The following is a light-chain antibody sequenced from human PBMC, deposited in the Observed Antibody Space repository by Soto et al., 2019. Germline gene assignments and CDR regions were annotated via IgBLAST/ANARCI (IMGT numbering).Light chain of an antibody. CDR3: QRYDSIPPT. CDR1: HDIKKF. V-gene: IGKV1-33*01. J-gene: IGKJ5*01. CDR2: DAS. Sequence: DIQMTQSPSSLSASVGDRVTITCQASHDIKKFLNWFQEKPGKAPELLIYDASNLQTGVPSRFSGSGSETHFTFTIISLQPEDIATYYCQRYDSIPPTFGQGTRLDIK.